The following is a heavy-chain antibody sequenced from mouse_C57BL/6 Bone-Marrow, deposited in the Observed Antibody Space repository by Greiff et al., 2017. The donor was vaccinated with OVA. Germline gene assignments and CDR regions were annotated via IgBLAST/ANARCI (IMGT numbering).Heavy chain of an antibody. J-gene: IGHJ3*01. CDR1: GYSIPSGYY. D-gene: IGHD2-4*01. CDR3: ALYYDYEAWFAY. V-gene: IGHV3-6*01. Sequence: ESGPGLVKPSQSLSLTCSVTGYSIPSGYYWNWIRQFPGNKLEWMGYISYDGSNNYNPSLKNRISITRDTSKNQFFLKLNSVTTEDTATYYCALYYDYEAWFAYWGQGTLVTVSA. CDR2: ISYDGSN.